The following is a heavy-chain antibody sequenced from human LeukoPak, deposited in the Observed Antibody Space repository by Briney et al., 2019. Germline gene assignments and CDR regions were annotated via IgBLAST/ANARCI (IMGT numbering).Heavy chain of an antibody. J-gene: IGHJ3*02. Sequence: SQTLSLTCAISGDSVSSSSFAWNWIRQSPSRGLEWLGRTSYRSKWYNDYAVSVKSRITINPDTSKNQFSLQLNSVTPEDTAVYYCARDLRGYDFWSGYYMAAFDIWGQGTMVTVSS. CDR2: TSYRSKWYN. V-gene: IGHV6-1*01. CDR3: ARDLRGYDFWSGYYMAAFDI. CDR1: GDSVSSSSFA. D-gene: IGHD3-3*01.